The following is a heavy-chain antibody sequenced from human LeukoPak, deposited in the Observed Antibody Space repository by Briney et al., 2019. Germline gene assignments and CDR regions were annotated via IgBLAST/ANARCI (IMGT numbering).Heavy chain of an antibody. CDR1: GGSISSSSYY. Sequence: SASLSLTCTVPGGSISSSSYYWGWIRQPPGKGLEWFGNIYYSGSTYCNPSLKSRVTISVDTSKNQFSLKLSAVTAADTAVYYCARHVPLYDYGDYFPLDYWGQGTLVTVSS. J-gene: IGHJ4*02. V-gene: IGHV4-39*01. CDR3: ARHVPLYDYGDYFPLDY. D-gene: IGHD4-17*01. CDR2: IYYSGST.